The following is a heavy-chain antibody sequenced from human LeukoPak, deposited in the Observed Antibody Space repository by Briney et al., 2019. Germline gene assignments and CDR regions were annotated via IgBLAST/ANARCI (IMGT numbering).Heavy chain of an antibody. D-gene: IGHD7-27*01. CDR2: ITTSDGNT. V-gene: IGHV3-23*01. CDR1: GFTFSSYT. CDR3: AKDGGLWVSAHWGDS. Sequence: GGSLKLSCAASGFTFSSYTMSWVRQAPGKGLEWVSTITTSDGNTYYADSVKGRFTVSRDNSKNTLFLQMNSLRAEDTAVYYCAKDGGLWVSAHWGDSWGRGTLVTVSS. J-gene: IGHJ4*02.